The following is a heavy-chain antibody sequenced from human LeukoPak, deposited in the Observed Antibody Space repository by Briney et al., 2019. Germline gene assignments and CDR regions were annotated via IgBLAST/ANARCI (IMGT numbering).Heavy chain of an antibody. J-gene: IGHJ4*02. CDR3: ARECEGGCSRGVNY. CDR2: ISAYNGNT. D-gene: IGHD2-2*01. V-gene: IGHV1-18*01. CDR1: GYTFTSYG. Sequence: ASVKVSCKASGYTFTSYGMSWVRQAPGQGLEWMGSISAYNGNTNYAQKLQGRVTMTTDTSTSTAYMELRSLRSDDTAVYYCARECEGGCSRGVNYWGQGALVTVSS.